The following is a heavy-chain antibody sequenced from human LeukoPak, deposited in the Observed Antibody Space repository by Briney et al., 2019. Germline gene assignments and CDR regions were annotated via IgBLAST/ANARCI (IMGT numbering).Heavy chain of an antibody. J-gene: IGHJ6*02. Sequence: ASVKVSCKASGYTFTSYGISWVRQAPGQGLEWMGWICAYNGNTNYAQKLQGRVTMTTDTSTSTAYMELRSLRSDDTAVYYCAREITIFGVVTNYYYYYGMDVWGQGTTVTVSS. CDR3: AREITIFGVVTNYYYYYGMDV. V-gene: IGHV1-18*01. D-gene: IGHD3-3*01. CDR2: ICAYNGNT. CDR1: GYTFTSYG.